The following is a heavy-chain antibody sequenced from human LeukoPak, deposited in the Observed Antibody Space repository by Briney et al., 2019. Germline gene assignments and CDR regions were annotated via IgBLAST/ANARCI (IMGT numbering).Heavy chain of an antibody. CDR1: GFTFTNYA. V-gene: IGHV1-69*05. J-gene: IGHJ4*02. CDR2: IIPIFGTA. CDR3: ARDGDDSSGYFDY. D-gene: IGHD3-22*01. Sequence: ASVKVSCKASGFTFTNYAISWVRQAPGQGLEWMGGIIPIFGTANYAQKFQGRVTITTDESTSTAYMELSSLRSEDTAVYYCARDGDDSSGYFDYWGQGTLVTVSS.